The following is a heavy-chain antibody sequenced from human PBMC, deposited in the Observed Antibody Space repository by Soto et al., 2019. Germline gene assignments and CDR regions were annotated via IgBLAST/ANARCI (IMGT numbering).Heavy chain of an antibody. CDR2: IYPGDSDT. Sequence: PGESLKISCKGSGYSFTSYWIGWVRQMPGKGLEWMGIIYPGDSDTRYSPSFQGQVTISADKSISTAYLQWSSLKASDTAMYYCARLPRINSSGWYYYYYGMDVWGQGTTVTVSS. V-gene: IGHV5-51*01. D-gene: IGHD6-19*01. CDR3: ARLPRINSSGWYYYYYGMDV. J-gene: IGHJ6*02. CDR1: GYSFTSYW.